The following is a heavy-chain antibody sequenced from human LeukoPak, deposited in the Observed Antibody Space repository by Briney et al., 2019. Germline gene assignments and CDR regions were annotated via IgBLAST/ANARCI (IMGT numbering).Heavy chain of an antibody. CDR1: GGSISSSSYY. J-gene: IGHJ5*02. D-gene: IGHD2-2*01. CDR3: ARGMVPAAMLGHWFDP. Sequence: SETLSLTCTVSGGSISSSSYYWGWIRRPPGKGLEWIGYIYYSGSTYYNPSLKSRVTISVDTSKNQFSLKLSSVTAADTAVYYCARGMVPAAMLGHWFDPWGQGTLVTVSS. CDR2: IYYSGST. V-gene: IGHV4-31*03.